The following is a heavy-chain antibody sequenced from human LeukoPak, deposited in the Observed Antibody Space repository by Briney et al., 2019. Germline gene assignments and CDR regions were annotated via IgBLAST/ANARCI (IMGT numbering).Heavy chain of an antibody. D-gene: IGHD5-12*01. V-gene: IGHV3-9*01. CDR1: GFTFDDYA. CDR3: AKDMGGIVATIFDY. J-gene: IGHJ4*02. CDR2: ISWNSGSI. Sequence: GGSLRLSCAASGFTFDDYAMHWVRQAPGKGLEWVSGISWNSGSIGYADSVKGRFTISRDNAKNSLYLQMNSLRAEDTALYYCAKDMGGIVATIFDYWGQGTLVTVSS.